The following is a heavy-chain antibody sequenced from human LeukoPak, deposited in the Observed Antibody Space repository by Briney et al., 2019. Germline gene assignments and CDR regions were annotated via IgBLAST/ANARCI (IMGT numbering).Heavy chain of an antibody. D-gene: IGHD4/OR15-4a*01. V-gene: IGHV4-59*08. CDR1: RGSLSPDH. CDR3: ARLVDGANTRVDS. J-gene: IGHJ4*02. CDR2: IFYTGRA. Sequence: PSETLSLTCTVSRGSLSPDHCAWIRQPPGKGLEGIGYIFYTGRARYNPSLEGRATLTVDMSKNQVSLKLRSVTAADTATYYCARLVDGANTRVDSWGQGTLVTVSS.